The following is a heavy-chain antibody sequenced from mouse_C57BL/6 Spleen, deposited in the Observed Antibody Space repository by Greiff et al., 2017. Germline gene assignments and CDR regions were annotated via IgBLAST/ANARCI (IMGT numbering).Heavy chain of an antibody. CDR2: INYDGSST. CDR3: AREGSNYGRYAMDY. Sequence: EVKLVESEGGLVQPGSSMKLSCTASGFTFSDYYMAWVRQVPEKGLEWVANINYDGSSTYYLDSLKSRFIISRDNAKNILYLQMSSLKSEDTATYYCAREGSNYGRYAMDYWGQGTSVTVSS. V-gene: IGHV5-16*01. J-gene: IGHJ4*01. D-gene: IGHD2-5*01. CDR1: GFTFSDYY.